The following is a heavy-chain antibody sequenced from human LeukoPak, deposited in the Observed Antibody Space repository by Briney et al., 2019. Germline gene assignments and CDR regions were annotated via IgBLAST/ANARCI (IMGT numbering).Heavy chain of an antibody. J-gene: IGHJ4*02. Sequence: SETLSLTCTVSGGSISSYYWSWIRQPPGKGLEWIGYIYYSGSTNYNPSLKSRVTISVDTSKNQFSLKLSPVTAADTAVYYCARDQSGSYYSYFDYWGQGTLVTVPS. D-gene: IGHD1-26*01. CDR2: IYYSGST. CDR1: GGSISSYY. CDR3: ARDQSGSYYSYFDY. V-gene: IGHV4-59*01.